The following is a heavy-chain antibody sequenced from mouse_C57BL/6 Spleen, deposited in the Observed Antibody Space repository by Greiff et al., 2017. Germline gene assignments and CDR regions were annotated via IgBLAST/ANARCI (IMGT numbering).Heavy chain of an antibody. CDR1: GYAFSSSW. CDR3: ARVTTIYYLDY. D-gene: IGHD1-1*01. Sequence: QVQLQQSGPELVKPGASVKISCKASGYAFSSSWMNWVKQRPGKGLEWIGRIYPGDGDTNYNGKFKGKATLTADKSSSTAYMQLSSLTSEDSAVDFCARVTTIYYLDYWGQGTTLTVSS. J-gene: IGHJ2*01. CDR2: IYPGDGDT. V-gene: IGHV1-82*01.